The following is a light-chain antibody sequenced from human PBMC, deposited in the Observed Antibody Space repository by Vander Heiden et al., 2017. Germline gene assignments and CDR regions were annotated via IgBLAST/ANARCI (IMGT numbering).Light chain of an antibody. J-gene: IGKJ5*01. CDR3: QQYDRSPLT. Sequence: DIQMTQSPSSLSASVGDRVTITCRASQDSSHYSAWFQQKPGKAPKSLIYGATSLQSGVPSKSSGSGSGTEFTLTISSLQPEDFASYYCQQYDRSPLTFGRGTRLEIK. V-gene: IGKV1-16*02. CDR2: GAT. CDR1: QDSSHY.